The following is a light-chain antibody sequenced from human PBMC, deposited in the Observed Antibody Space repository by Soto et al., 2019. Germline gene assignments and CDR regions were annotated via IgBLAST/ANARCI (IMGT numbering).Light chain of an antibody. J-gene: IGLJ1*01. Sequence: QSVLTQPPSASGTPGQRVTISCSGSSSNIGSNTVNWYQQLPGTAPKLLIYSNNQRPSGVPDRFSGSKSGTSASLAISGLQSEDEADYYCAAWGDSLNAYVFGTGTKVTVL. CDR3: AAWGDSLNAYV. V-gene: IGLV1-44*01. CDR1: SSNIGSNT. CDR2: SNN.